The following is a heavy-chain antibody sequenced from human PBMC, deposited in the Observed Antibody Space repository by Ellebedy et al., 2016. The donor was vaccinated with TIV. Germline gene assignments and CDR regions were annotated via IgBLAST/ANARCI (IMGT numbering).Heavy chain of an antibody. V-gene: IGHV1-2*02. J-gene: IGHJ4*02. CDR3: VRDLNNPVTGDY. CDR1: GYSFTGYY. CDR2: INPDNGVT. Sequence: AASVTVSCKPSGYSFTGYYIHRARQAPGQGPGWVGWINPDNGVTVYGQKLQGRVTITGDTSISTVYMELSSLRSGDTAIYYCVRDLNNPVTGDYWGQGTLVFVSS. D-gene: IGHD4-11*01.